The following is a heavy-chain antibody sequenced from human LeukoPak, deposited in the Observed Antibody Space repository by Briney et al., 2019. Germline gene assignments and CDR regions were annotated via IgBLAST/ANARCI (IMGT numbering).Heavy chain of an antibody. CDR2: IIPIFGTA. Sequence: ASVKVSCKASGGTFSSYAISWVRQAPGQGLEWMGGIIPIFGTANYAQKFQGGVTMTEDTSTDTAYMELSSLRSEDTAVCYCATTPNYYGSGSYYGSWGQGTLVTVSS. J-gene: IGHJ5*02. V-gene: IGHV1-69*06. D-gene: IGHD3-10*01. CDR1: GGTFSSYA. CDR3: ATTPNYYGSGSYYGS.